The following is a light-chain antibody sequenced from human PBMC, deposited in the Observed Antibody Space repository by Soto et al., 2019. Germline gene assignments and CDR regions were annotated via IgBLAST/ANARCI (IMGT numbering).Light chain of an antibody. Sequence: EIVSTQSPGTLSLSPGERATLSCRASQSVSSSYLAWYQQKPGQAPRLLIYCASSRATGIPDRFSGSGSGTDFTLTISRLEPEDFAVYYCQQYGSSPLTFGGGTKVDIK. CDR3: QQYGSSPLT. J-gene: IGKJ4*01. CDR2: CAS. V-gene: IGKV3-20*01. CDR1: QSVSSSY.